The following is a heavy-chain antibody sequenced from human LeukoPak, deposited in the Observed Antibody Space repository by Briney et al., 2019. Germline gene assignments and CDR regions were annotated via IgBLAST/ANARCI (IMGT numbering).Heavy chain of an antibody. J-gene: IGHJ6*02. CDR3: ARGPIVVVVAAYYYGKDV. D-gene: IGHD2-15*01. CDR1: GGSFSDYY. V-gene: IGHV4-34*01. CDR2: INHSGST. Sequence: PSETLSLTCGVDGGSFSDYYWSWIRQPPGKGLEWIGEINHSGSTNYNPSLKSRVTISVDTSKNQFSLKLSSVTAADTAVYYCARGPIVVVVAAYYYGKDVWGQGTTVTVSS.